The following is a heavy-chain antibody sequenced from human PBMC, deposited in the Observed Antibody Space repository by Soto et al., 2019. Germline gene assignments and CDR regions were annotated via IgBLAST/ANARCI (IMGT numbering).Heavy chain of an antibody. J-gene: IGHJ6*02. D-gene: IGHD3-10*01. CDR2: ISYDGSNK. V-gene: IGHV3-30*18. Sequence: GGSLRLSCAASGFTFSSYGMHWVRQAPGKGLEWVAVISYDGSNKYYADSVKGRFTISRDNSKNTLYLQMNSLRAEDTAVYYCAKGRWFGEPKAGMDVWGQGTTVTVSS. CDR1: GFTFSSYG. CDR3: AKGRWFGEPKAGMDV.